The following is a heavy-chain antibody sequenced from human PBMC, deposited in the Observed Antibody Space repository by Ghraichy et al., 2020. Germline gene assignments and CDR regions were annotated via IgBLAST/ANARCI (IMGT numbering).Heavy chain of an antibody. Sequence: ETLSLTCAASGFTFSNFNMNWVRQAPGKGLEWVSSISSSGTYMHYADSVKGRFTISRDNAKNSVYLQMYSLRAEDTAVYYCARQGNCGGDCSTFFQYWDQGTLVTVYS. CDR1: GFTFSNFN. J-gene: IGHJ4*02. CDR2: ISSSGTYM. CDR3: ARQGNCGGDCSTFFQY. D-gene: IGHD2-21*02. V-gene: IGHV3-21*01.